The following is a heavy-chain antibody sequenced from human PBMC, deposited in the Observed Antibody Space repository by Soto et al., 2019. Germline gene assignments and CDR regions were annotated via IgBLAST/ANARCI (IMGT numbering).Heavy chain of an antibody. CDR2: IYSGGST. J-gene: IGHJ4*02. CDR3: GRYGIYYDFWSGFDY. Sequence: GGSLRLSCAASGFTVSSNYMSWVRQAPGKGLEWVSVIYSGGSTYYADSVKGRFTISRDNTKNTLYLQMKSLRAEDTAVYYCGRYGIYYDFWSGFDYWGQGTLVTVSS. CDR1: GFTVSSNY. D-gene: IGHD3-3*01. V-gene: IGHV3-53*01.